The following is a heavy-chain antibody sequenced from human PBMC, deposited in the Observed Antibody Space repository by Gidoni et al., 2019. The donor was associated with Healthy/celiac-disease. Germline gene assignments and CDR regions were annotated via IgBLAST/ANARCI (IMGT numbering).Heavy chain of an antibody. J-gene: IGHJ1*01. CDR3: ARGPLTYYYDSSGYYKYFQH. CDR1: GYTFTGYS. CDR2: INPNSGGT. V-gene: IGHV1-2*02. Sequence: QVQLVPSGAEVKKPGASVKVSCKASGYTFTGYSMHWVRQAPGQGLEWMGWINPNSGGTNYAQKFQGRVTMTRDTSISTAYMELSRLRSDDTAVYYCARGPLTYYYDSSGYYKYFQHWGQGTLVTVSS. D-gene: IGHD3-22*01.